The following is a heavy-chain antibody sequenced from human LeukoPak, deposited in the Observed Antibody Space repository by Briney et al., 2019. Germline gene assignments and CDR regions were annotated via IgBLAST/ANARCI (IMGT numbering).Heavy chain of an antibody. V-gene: IGHV4-4*07. D-gene: IGHD3-22*01. CDR2: IYTSGST. Sequence: TSETLSLTCAVYGGSFSGYYWSWIRQPAGKGLEWIGRIYTSGSTNYNPSLKSRVTMSVDTSKDQFSLKLSSVTAADTAVYYCARDKYYYDSSGYYYFDYWGQGTLVTVSS. CDR3: ARDKYYYDSSGYYYFDY. CDR1: GGSFSGYY. J-gene: IGHJ4*02.